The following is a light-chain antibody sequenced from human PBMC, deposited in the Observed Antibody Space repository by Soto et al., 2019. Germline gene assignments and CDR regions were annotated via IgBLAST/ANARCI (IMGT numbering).Light chain of an antibody. Sequence: EIVLTQSPGTLSLSPGERATLSCRASQSVSSSYLAWYQQRPGQAPRLLIFGASYRATGIPDRFSGSGSGTDFTLTIIRLEPEDFAVYYCQQYRSSPPEFTFGPGTKVDIK. V-gene: IGKV3-20*01. CDR2: GAS. CDR1: QSVSSSY. J-gene: IGKJ3*01. CDR3: QQYRSSPPEFT.